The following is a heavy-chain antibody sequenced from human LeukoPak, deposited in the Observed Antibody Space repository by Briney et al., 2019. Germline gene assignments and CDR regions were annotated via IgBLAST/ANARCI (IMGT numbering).Heavy chain of an antibody. V-gene: IGHV1-2*02. CDR3: ARGLLVSGYGLFDY. J-gene: IGHJ4*02. D-gene: IGHD5-12*01. Sequence: ASVKVCCKASEYTFTDYYIHWVRQAPGVGLEWMGWMNPNSGGTNYAQKFQGRVTMTRDTSISTAYMELSTLRSDDTAVYYCARGLLVSGYGLFDYWGQGTLVTVSS. CDR1: EYTFTDYY. CDR2: MNPNSGGT.